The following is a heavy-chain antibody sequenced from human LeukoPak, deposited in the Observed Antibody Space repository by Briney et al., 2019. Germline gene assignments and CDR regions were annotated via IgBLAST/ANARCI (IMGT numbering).Heavy chain of an antibody. CDR3: ARAIYNYGYADLDH. Sequence: SETLSHTCTVSGGSITSGGYYWNWIRQHPEKGLEWIGHIYYSGSTFYTPSLKSRVTILVDTSKSQFSLNLSSVTAADTAVYYRARAIYNYGYADLDHSGQGTLVTVSS. V-gene: IGHV4-31*03. J-gene: IGHJ5*02. CDR1: GGSITSGGYY. CDR2: IYYSGST. D-gene: IGHD5-18*01.